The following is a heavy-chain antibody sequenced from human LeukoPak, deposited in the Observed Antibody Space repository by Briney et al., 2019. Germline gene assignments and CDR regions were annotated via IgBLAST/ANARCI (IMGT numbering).Heavy chain of an antibody. J-gene: IGHJ4*02. D-gene: IGHD2-2*01. CDR1: GFTFSSYA. Sequence: TGGSLRLSCAASGFTFSSYAMSWVRQAPGKGLEWVSAISGSGGSTYYADSVKGRFTISRDNSKNTLYLQMNSLRAEDTAVYYCAKNPSLYCSSTTCYGDYWGQGTLVTVSS. CDR2: ISGSGGST. V-gene: IGHV3-23*01. CDR3: AKNPSLYCSSTTCYGDY.